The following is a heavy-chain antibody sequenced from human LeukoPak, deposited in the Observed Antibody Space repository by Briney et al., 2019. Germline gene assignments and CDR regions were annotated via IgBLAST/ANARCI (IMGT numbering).Heavy chain of an antibody. CDR2: IYYSAST. CDR1: GSSISSYY. CDR3: AREGGSYRPLDY. V-gene: IGHV4-59*01. D-gene: IGHD3-16*02. Sequence: SETLSLTCTVTGSSISSYYWRWLRQPPGKGLEWIGYIYYSASTNYNPSLKSRVTISVDTSKKQFSLKLSSVTAADTAVYYCAREGGSYRPLDYSGQGTLVTVSS. J-gene: IGHJ4*02.